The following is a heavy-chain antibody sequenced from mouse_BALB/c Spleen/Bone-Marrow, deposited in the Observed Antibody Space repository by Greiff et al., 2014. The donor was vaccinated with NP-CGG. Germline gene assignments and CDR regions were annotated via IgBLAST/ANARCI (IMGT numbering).Heavy chain of an antibody. CDR3: ARVTDTFYYGSSYWYFDD. CDR2: ISSGGST. V-gene: IGHV5-6-5*01. J-gene: IGHJ1*01. D-gene: IGHD1-1*01. Sequence: EVKVEESGGGLVKPGGSLKLSCAASGFTFSSYAMSWVRQTPEKRLEWVASISSGGSTYYPDSVKGRFTISRDNVRNILYLQMSRLRSEDTTMYYCARVTDTFYYGSSYWYFDDWGAGTTVTVSS. CDR1: GFTFSSYA.